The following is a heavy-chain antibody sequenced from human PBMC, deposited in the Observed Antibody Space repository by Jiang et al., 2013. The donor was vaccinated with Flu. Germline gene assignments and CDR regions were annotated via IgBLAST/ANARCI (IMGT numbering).Heavy chain of an antibody. Sequence: RSLRLSCAASGFTFSSYGMHWVRQAPGKGLEWVAVIWYDGSNKYYADSVKGRFTISRDNSKNTLYLQMNSLRAEDTAVYYCARANLIAVAGYYFDYWGQGTLVTVSS. J-gene: IGHJ4*02. CDR3: ARANLIAVAGYYFDY. CDR1: GFTFSSYG. D-gene: IGHD6-19*01. CDR2: IWYDGSNK. V-gene: IGHV3-33*01.